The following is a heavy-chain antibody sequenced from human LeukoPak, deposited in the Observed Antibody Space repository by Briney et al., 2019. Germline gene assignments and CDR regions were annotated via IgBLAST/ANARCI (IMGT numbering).Heavy chain of an antibody. CDR1: GYTFTAYY. CDR2: ISAYNGYT. J-gene: IGHJ6*02. Sequence: ASVKVSCKASGYTFTAYYMHWVRQAPGQGLEWMGWISAYNGYTSYAQNFQGRVTMTTVASTSTAYMELRSLRSDDTAVYYCVREVTMVRGVITFYHYNGMDVWGQGTAVTVSS. CDR3: VREVTMVRGVITFYHYNGMDV. D-gene: IGHD3-10*01. V-gene: IGHV1-18*04.